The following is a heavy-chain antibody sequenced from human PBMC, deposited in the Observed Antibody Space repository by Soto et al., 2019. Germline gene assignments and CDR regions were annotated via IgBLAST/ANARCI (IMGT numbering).Heavy chain of an antibody. CDR1: GYTLTELS. CDR3: ARGRGYSYGYPPPDRYYYYYGMDV. CDR2: FDPEDGET. J-gene: IGHJ6*02. Sequence: GASVKASCKVSGYTLTELSRHWVRQAPGKGLEWMGGFDPEDGETIYAQKFQGRVTMTRDTSTGTVYMELSSLRSEDTAVYYCARGRGYSYGYPPPDRYYYYYGMDVWGQGTTVTV. V-gene: IGHV1-24*01. D-gene: IGHD5-18*01.